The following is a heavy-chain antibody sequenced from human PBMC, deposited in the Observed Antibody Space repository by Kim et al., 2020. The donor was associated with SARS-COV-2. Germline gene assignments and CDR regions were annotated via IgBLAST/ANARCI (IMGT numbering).Heavy chain of an antibody. CDR1: GFTFSNYA. CDR3: ATAVSQTYYYGMDV. D-gene: IGHD2-8*01. CDR2: ISVGTGST. J-gene: IGHJ6*02. V-gene: IGHV3-23*01. Sequence: GGSLRLSCAASGFTFSNYAMNWVRQAPGKGLEWVSAISVGTGSTYYADSVKGRFTISRDTSKSTLSLQMSSLRAEDTAVYYCATAVSQTYYYGMDVWGQGTTVTVSS.